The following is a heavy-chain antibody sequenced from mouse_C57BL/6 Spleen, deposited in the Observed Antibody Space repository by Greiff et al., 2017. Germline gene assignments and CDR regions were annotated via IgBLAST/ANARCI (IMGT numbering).Heavy chain of an antibody. CDR3: ARGNYSNFPFAY. V-gene: IGHV5-4*03. J-gene: IGHJ3*01. CDR1: GFTFSSYA. CDR2: ISDGGSYT. Sequence: EVKLMESGGGLVKPGGSLKLSCAASGFTFSSYAMSWVRQTPEKRLEWVATISDGGSYTYYPDNVKGRFTISRDNAKNNLYLQMSHLKSEDTAMYYCARGNYSNFPFAYWGQGTLVTVSA. D-gene: IGHD2-5*01.